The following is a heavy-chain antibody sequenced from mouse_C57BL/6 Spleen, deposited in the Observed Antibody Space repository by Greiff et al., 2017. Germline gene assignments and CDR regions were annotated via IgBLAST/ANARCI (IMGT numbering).Heavy chain of an antibody. CDR2: IRLKSDNYAT. J-gene: IGHJ3*01. CDR1: GFTFSNYW. D-gene: IGHD1-1*01. CDR3: PSYYGSSLFAY. V-gene: IGHV6-3*01. Sequence: DVKLVESGGGLVQPGGSMKLSCVASGFTFSNYWMNWVRQSPEKGLEWVAQIRLKSDNYATHYAESVKGRFTISRDDSKSSVYLQMNNLRAEDTGIYYCPSYYGSSLFAYWGQGTLVTVSA.